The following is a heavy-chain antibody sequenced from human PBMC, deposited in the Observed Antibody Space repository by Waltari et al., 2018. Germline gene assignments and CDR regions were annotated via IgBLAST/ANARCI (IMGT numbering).Heavy chain of an antibody. CDR3: ARGHGYDYYTDV. Sequence: QVQLVQSGPEVTKPGASVTVSCKAVGYRFTHYGISRVRQAPGQGLGWMGWISAVNGYTKYAQKFQVRVTVTMDTSTSTAYMELRNLRSDDTAGYFCARGHGYDYYTDVWGEGTTVTISS. CDR1: GYRFTHYG. CDR2: ISAVNGYT. V-gene: IGHV1-18*01. J-gene: IGHJ6*03.